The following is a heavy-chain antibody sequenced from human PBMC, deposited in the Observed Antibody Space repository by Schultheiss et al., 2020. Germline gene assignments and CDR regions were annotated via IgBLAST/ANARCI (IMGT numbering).Heavy chain of an antibody. V-gene: IGHV3-33*01. CDR2: IWYDGSNK. D-gene: IGHD2-15*01. J-gene: IGHJ4*02. CDR1: GFTFSSYG. Sequence: WGSLRLSCAASGFTFSSYGMHWVRQAPGKGLEWVAVIWYDGSNKYYADSVKGRFTISRDNSKNTLYLQMNSLRAEDTAVYYCARDRHVVVAATFDYWGQGTLVTVYS. CDR3: ARDRHVVVAATFDY.